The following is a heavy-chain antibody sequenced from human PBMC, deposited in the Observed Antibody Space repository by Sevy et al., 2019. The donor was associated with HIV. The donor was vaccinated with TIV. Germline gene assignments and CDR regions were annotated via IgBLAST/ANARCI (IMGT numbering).Heavy chain of an antibody. CDR1: GFTFSSHG. CDR2: ISFDGNKR. CDR3: AKGEGYCSGGRCNPGVS. Sequence: GGSLRLSCAASGFTFSSHGMHWVRRAPGKGLEWVGLISFDGNKRYYPDSVKGRFTISRDNSKNTMYLQMNGLRAEDTAVYYCAKGEGYCSGGRCNPGVSWGQGTLVTVSA. D-gene: IGHD2-15*01. V-gene: IGHV3-30*18. J-gene: IGHJ5*02.